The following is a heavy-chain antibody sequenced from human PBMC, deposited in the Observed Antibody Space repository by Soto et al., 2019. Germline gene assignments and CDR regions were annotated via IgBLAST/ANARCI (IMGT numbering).Heavy chain of an antibody. D-gene: IGHD5-18*01. CDR1: GFTFSNYW. J-gene: IGHJ6*02. V-gene: IGHV3-74*01. CDR2: INSDGSST. Sequence: DVQLVESGGGLVQPGGSLRLSCGAAGFTFSNYWMHWVRQAPGKGLVWVSRINSDGSSTFYADSVRGRFTISRDNAKNTVFLQMNSLRGEDTAVYYCARGIQHRYGMDVWGQGTTVTVSS. CDR3: ARGIQHRYGMDV.